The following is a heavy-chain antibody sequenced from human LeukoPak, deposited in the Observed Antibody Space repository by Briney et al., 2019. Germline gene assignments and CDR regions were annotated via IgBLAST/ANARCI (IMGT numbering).Heavy chain of an antibody. D-gene: IGHD3-3*01. Sequence: SVKVSCKASGDVFSTYTITWVRQAPGQGLEWMGGIMPNSGTPNYAEKFQGRVTITADESTSTAYMELSSLRSEDTAVYYCASFSYYDFWSGYSWFDPWGQGTLVTVSS. V-gene: IGHV1-69*13. CDR2: IMPNSGTP. CDR3: ASFSYYDFWSGYSWFDP. J-gene: IGHJ5*02. CDR1: GDVFSTYT.